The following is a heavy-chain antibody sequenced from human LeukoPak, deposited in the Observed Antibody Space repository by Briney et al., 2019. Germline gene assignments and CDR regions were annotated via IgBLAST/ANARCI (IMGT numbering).Heavy chain of an antibody. CDR2: IYPGNSDT. J-gene: IGHJ4*02. Sequence: GESLKISCNVSGYSFINYWIGWVRQMPGKGLKWVGIIYPGNSDTKYSPFFQGQVIISADKSISTAYLQWSSLKASDTAMYYCARHPGSLGYTSGWWFDYWGQGSLVTVSS. CDR3: ARHPGSLGYTSGWWFDY. D-gene: IGHD6-19*01. V-gene: IGHV5-51*01. CDR1: GYSFINYW.